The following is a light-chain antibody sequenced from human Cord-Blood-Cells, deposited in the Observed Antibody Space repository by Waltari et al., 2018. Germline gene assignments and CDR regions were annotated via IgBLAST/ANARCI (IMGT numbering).Light chain of an antibody. Sequence: QSALTQPASVSGSPGPSLTHSSPGTSRYVAGLNSVSWYQQHPGKAPKLRIYDVSNRPSGVSNRFSGSKSGNTASLTISGLQAEDEADYYCSSYTSSSTLVFGGGTKLTVL. V-gene: IGLV2-14*01. CDR3: SSYTSSSTLV. CDR1: SRYVAGLNS. CDR2: DVS. J-gene: IGLJ2*01.